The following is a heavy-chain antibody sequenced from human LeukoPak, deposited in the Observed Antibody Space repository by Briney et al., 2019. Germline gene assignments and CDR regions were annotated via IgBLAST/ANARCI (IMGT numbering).Heavy chain of an antibody. CDR1: VDTFNGYY. CDR3: ATSTYYYDSSGFLPNAFDI. Sequence: ASVKVSCKASVDTFNGYYIHWVRQAPGQGLEWMGWINPNSGGTNYAQKFQGRVTMTRDTPISTAYMELRRLRSDDTAVYYCATSTYYYDSSGFLPNAFDIWGQGKMVTVSS. CDR2: INPNSGGT. D-gene: IGHD3-22*01. J-gene: IGHJ3*02. V-gene: IGHV1-2*02.